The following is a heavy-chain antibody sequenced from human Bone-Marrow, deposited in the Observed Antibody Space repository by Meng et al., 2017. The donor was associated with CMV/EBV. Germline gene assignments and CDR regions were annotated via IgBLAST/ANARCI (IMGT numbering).Heavy chain of an antibody. Sequence: SLKISCAASGFTFNGYAMHWVRLGPGKGLEWVAGISWDSGSKAYADSVRGRFTISRDNAKNSLYLQMNSLRPEDTAVYYCSKIHFGYYYYCGMDVWGQGTTVTVSS. CDR3: SKIHFGYYYYCGMDV. D-gene: IGHD3-16*01. CDR1: GFTFNGYA. J-gene: IGHJ6*02. V-gene: IGHV3-9*01. CDR2: ISWDSGSK.